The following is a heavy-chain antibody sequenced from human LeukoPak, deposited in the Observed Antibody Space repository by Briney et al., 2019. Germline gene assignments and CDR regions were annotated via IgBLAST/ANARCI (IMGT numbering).Heavy chain of an antibody. D-gene: IGHD1-26*01. CDR3: AKRYSTGLDP. Sequence: QTGGSLRLSYAASGFTFSSYGMHWVRQAPGKGLEWVAVISYDGSNKYYADSVKGRFTISRDNSKNTLYLQMNSLRVEDTAVYYCAKRYSTGLDPWGQGTLVTVSS. CDR2: ISYDGSNK. CDR1: GFTFSSYG. V-gene: IGHV3-30*18. J-gene: IGHJ5*02.